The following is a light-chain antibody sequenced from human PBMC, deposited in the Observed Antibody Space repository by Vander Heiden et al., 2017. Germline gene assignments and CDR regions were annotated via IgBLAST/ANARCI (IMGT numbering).Light chain of an antibody. Sequence: QSALTQPASVSGSPAQSLTISCTGTSMDVGSYNLVSWYQKHPGNAHKLMIDEVSKRPSGVSNRCSGSKSGTTASLTTSGLKAEDEAEYYGCSYAGSSTWVFGGGTKLTVL. CDR3: CSYAGSSTWV. CDR2: EVS. V-gene: IGLV2-23*02. CDR1: SMDVGSYNL. J-gene: IGLJ3*02.